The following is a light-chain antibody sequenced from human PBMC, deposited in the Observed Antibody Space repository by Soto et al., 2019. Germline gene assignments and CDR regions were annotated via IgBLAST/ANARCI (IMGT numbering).Light chain of an antibody. J-gene: IGKJ1*01. CDR3: QQYGSSPGT. Sequence: IVLTQSPCTLSLSPGAIATLSCRASQSVSSSYLAWYQQKPGQAPRLLIYGASSRATGIPDRFSGSGSGTDFTLTISRLEPEDFAVYYCQQYGSSPGTFGQGTKVDVK. CDR1: QSVSSSY. CDR2: GAS. V-gene: IGKV3-20*01.